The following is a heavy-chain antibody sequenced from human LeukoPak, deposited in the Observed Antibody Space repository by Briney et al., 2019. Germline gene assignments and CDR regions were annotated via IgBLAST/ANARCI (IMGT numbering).Heavy chain of an antibody. V-gene: IGHV1-24*01. CDR2: FDPEDGET. Sequence: GASVKVSCKVSGYTLTELSMHRVRQAPGKGLEWMGGFDPEDGETIYAQKFQGRVTMTEDTSTDTAYMELSSLRSEDTAVYYCATFGGVIVNDAFDIWGQGTMVTVSS. J-gene: IGHJ3*02. CDR3: ATFGGVIVNDAFDI. CDR1: GYTLTELS. D-gene: IGHD3-16*02.